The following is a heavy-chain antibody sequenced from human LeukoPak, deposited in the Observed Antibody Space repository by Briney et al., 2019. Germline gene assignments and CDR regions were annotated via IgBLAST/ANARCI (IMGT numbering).Heavy chain of an antibody. CDR3: VPLGGYCSGASCYH. V-gene: IGHV3-74*01. J-gene: IGHJ5*02. CDR2: INTDGSST. CDR1: GFTFSSYW. D-gene: IGHD2-15*01. Sequence: PGGSLRLSCAASGFTFSSYWMHWVRQAPGKGLVWVSRINTDGSSTNYADSVKGRFTVSRDNDKNTLYLQMNSLRAEDTAVYYCVPLGGYCSGASCYHWGQGTLVTVSS.